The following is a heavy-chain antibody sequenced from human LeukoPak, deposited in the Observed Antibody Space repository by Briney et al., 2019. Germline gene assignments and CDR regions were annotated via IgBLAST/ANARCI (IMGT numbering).Heavy chain of an antibody. CDR1: GGSIRSSTYY. CDR2: TFYSGSA. V-gene: IGHV4-39*01. J-gene: IGHJ4*02. Sequence: SSETLSLTCIVSGGSIRSSTYYWGWIRQPPGKGLEWIGSTFYSGSAYYNPSLKSRVTISVDTSKNQFSVKLNSVTAADTAVYYCARQESSNWDWGQGTLVTVSS. D-gene: IGHD4-11*01. CDR3: ARQESSNWD.